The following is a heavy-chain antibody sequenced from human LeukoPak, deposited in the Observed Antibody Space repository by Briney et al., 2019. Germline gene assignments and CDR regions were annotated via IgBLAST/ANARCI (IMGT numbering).Heavy chain of an antibody. V-gene: IGHV4-39*07. Sequence: PSQTLSLTRTLSGGSVSSSNNYWRRIRQPPLTSRARIGSIYYSGSTYYNPSLKSRVTISVDTSKKQFSLKLSSVTAAETAVYYCAGLQWYGELTFDPWGEGTLVTVSS. D-gene: IGHD3-10*01. CDR3: AGLQWYGELTFDP. CDR1: GGSVSSSNNY. CDR2: IYYSGST. J-gene: IGHJ5*02.